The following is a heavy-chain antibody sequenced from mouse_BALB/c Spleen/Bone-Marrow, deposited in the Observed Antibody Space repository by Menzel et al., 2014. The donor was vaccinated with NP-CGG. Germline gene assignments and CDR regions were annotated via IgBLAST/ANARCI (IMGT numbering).Heavy chain of an antibody. Sequence: EVQGVESGGGLVQPGESLKLSCESNEYEFPSHDMSWVRKTPEKRLELVAAINSDGGSTYYPDTMERRFIISRDNTKKILDLQMSSLRSEDTALYYCARSSTMYWYFDVWGAGTTVTVSS. V-gene: IGHV5-2*01. CDR2: INSDGGST. CDR3: ARSSTMYWYFDV. J-gene: IGHJ1*01. D-gene: IGHD2-1*01. CDR1: EYEFPSHD.